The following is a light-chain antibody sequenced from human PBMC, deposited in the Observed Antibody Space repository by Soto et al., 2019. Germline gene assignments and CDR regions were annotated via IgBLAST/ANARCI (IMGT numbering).Light chain of an antibody. Sequence: IQLTQSPSSVSASVGDRVTITCRASQGINSYLAWYQQKPGKAPKLLIYAASTLQSGVPSRFSGSGSRTHFTLTVSSLQPEDFATYFCQQLNSYEITFGQGTRLEIE. V-gene: IGKV1-9*01. J-gene: IGKJ5*01. CDR1: QGINSY. CDR3: QQLNSYEIT. CDR2: AAS.